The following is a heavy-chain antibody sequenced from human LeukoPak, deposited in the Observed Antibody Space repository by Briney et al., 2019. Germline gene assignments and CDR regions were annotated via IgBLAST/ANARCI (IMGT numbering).Heavy chain of an antibody. D-gene: IGHD3-16*01. CDR3: AKDYAWSCDY. V-gene: IGHV3-7*04. J-gene: IGHJ4*02. CDR2: IKPDGSET. Sequence: GGSLRLSCAASGFTFSSSWMSWVRQTPGKGLEWVAGIKPDGSETFYSDSVRGRFTISRDNAKNSLTLQIHSLRGEDTALYYCAKDYAWSCDYWGPGTLVTVSS. CDR1: GFTFSSSW.